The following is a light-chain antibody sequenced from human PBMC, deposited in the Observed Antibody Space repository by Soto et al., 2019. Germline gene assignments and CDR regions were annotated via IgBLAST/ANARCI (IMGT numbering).Light chain of an antibody. CDR2: EVS. CDR3: SSYTGSSTLYV. V-gene: IGLV2-14*01. Sequence: QSALTQPASMSGSPGQSITISCTGTSSDVGDYDYVSWYQQHPGKAPKLMIYEVSKRPSGVSNRFSGSKSGDTASLTISGLQAEDEADYYCSSYTGSSTLYVFGTGTKVTVL. J-gene: IGLJ1*01. CDR1: SSDVGDYDY.